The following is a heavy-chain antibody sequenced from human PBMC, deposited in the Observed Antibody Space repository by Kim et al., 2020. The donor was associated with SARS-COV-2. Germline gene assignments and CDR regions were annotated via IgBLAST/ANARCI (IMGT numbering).Heavy chain of an antibody. D-gene: IGHD3-22*01. J-gene: IGHJ4*02. Sequence: SLKIRVTISVDTSKNQFSLKLSSVTDADTAVYYCARTRITMIVVVTHFDYWGQGTLVTVSS. CDR3: ARTRITMIVVVTHFDY. V-gene: IGHV4-31*02.